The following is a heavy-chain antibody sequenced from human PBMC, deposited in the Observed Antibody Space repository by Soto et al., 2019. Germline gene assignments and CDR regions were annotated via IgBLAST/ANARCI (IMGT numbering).Heavy chain of an antibody. D-gene: IGHD5-12*01. V-gene: IGHV1-69*13. CDR3: AREGSGYNF. CDR1: GGSFSNFG. Sequence: SVKVSCKASGGSFSNFGISWVRQAPGQGLEWMGGIVPVFGRPNYAQRFRGRLTITADESTSTGYMELISPRSDDTAVYYCAREGSGYNFWGQGTQVTVSS. J-gene: IGHJ4*02. CDR2: IVPVFGRP.